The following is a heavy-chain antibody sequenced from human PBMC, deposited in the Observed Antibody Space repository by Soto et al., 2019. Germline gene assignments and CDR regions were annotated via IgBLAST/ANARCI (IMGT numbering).Heavy chain of an antibody. CDR1: GGTFGHNG. CDR2: IIPVYGTV. D-gene: IGHD2-8*02. J-gene: IGHJ4*02. Sequence: QVQLVQSGTEVTKPGSSVQVSCKLSGGTFGHNGISWVRQVPGQGLEWLGGIIPVYGTVNYALKFLGKVSITADKSTSTDYRELSGLRPEDTALYFWARDGGVTVKTTILDYWGQGTLIHVSS. V-gene: IGHV1-69*14. CDR3: ARDGGVTVKTTILDY.